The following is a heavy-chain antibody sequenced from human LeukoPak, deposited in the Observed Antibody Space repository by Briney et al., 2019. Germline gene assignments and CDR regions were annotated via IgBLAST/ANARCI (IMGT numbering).Heavy chain of an antibody. J-gene: IGHJ4*02. CDR1: GFTFTTYA. CDR2: ISGSSAVI. Sequence: GGSLRLSCAASGFTFTTYALSWVRQAPGKGLEWVSSISGSSAVIDYADSVKGRFIISRDNSENTIYLQMNSLRAEDTAVYYCTRGRQLWEYWGQGTLVTVPS. V-gene: IGHV3-23*01. D-gene: IGHD1-26*01. CDR3: TRGRQLWEY.